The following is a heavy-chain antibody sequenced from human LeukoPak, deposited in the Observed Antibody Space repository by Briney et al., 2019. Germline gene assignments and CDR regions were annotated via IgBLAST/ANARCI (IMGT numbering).Heavy chain of an antibody. CDR1: GFIFSTYS. J-gene: IGHJ5*01. Sequence: GGSLRLSCAASGFIFSTYSMQWVRQAPGKGLEWVSSISSSSSYIFYADSVKGRFTISRDNAKSSLCLQMNSLRAEGTAVYYCAGALGGGSNWVDSWGQGTLVTVSS. CDR3: AGALGGGSNWVDS. D-gene: IGHD3-16*01. CDR2: ISSSSSYI. V-gene: IGHV3-21*01.